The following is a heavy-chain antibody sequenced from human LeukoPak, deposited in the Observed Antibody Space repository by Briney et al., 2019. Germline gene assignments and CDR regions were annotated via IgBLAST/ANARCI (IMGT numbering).Heavy chain of an antibody. Sequence: SQTLSLTCTVSGASITSGDYSWNWMRQPPGKGLEWIGYIYHTGNTYYNPSLKSRVTISVDRSKNQFSLKLSSVTAADTAVYYRARGFFFRGNPGRLFDPWGQGNLV. CDR1: GASITSGDYS. V-gene: IGHV4-30-2*01. J-gene: IGHJ5*02. CDR3: ARGFFFRGNPGRLFDP. CDR2: IYHTGNT. D-gene: IGHD3-10*01.